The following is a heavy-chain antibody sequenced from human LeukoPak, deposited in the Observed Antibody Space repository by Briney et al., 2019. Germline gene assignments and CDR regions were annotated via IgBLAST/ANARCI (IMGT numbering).Heavy chain of an antibody. CDR1: GYTFTSYG. CDR3: ARDGEYIDGGIQKDY. D-gene: IGHD5-18*01. V-gene: IGHV1-18*01. Sequence: ASVKVSCKASGYTFTSYGISCVRQAPGQGLEWMGWISAYNGNTTYAQKLQGRVTMSTDTSTITAYMELRSLRSEDTAVYYCARDGEYIDGGIQKDYWGQGTLVTVSS. J-gene: IGHJ4*02. CDR2: ISAYNGNT.